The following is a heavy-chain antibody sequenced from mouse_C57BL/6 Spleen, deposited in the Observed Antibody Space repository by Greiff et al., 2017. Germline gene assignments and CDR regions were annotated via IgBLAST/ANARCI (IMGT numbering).Heavy chain of an antibody. J-gene: IGHJ1*03. CDR3: ARCHGGDWYFDV. CDR1: GFTFTDYY. CDR2: IRNKANGYTT. D-gene: IGHD6-1*01. Sequence: DVQLVESGGGLVQPGGSLSLSCAASGFTFTDYYMSWVRQPPGKALEWLGFIRNKANGYTTEYSASVKGRFTISRDNSQSILYLQMNALRAEDSATYYCARCHGGDWYFDVWGTGTTVTVSS. V-gene: IGHV7-3*01.